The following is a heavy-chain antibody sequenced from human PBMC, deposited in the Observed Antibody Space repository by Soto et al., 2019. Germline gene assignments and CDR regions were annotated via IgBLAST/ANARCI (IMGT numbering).Heavy chain of an antibody. CDR1: GGSISSYY. CDR2: IYCTGST. D-gene: IGHD4-17*01. Sequence: SETLSLTCTVSGGSISSYYWSWIRQPPGKGLEWIGYIYCTGSTNYNPSLKSRVTISVDTSKNQFSLKLSSVTAADTAVYYCARVGWTTVGYYFDYWGQGTLVTVSS. J-gene: IGHJ4*02. CDR3: ARVGWTTVGYYFDY. V-gene: IGHV4-59*01.